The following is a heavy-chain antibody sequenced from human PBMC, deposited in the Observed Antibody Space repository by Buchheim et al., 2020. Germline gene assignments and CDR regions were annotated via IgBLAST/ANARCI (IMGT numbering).Heavy chain of an antibody. CDR1: GFTFSSYT. Sequence: QVQVVESGGGVVQPGRSLRLSCAASGFTFSSYTMHWVRQAPGKGLEWVAVISFDGNKKDYADSVRGRISISRDNSKNTLYLQMNSLRVEDTAVYYCAKPSYYDSSGYYSWGQGTL. D-gene: IGHD3-22*01. CDR3: AKPSYYDSSGYYS. V-gene: IGHV3-30-3*01. J-gene: IGHJ4*02. CDR2: ISFDGNKK.